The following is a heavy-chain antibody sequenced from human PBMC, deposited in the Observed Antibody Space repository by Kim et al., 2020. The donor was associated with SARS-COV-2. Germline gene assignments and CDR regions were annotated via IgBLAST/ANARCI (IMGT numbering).Heavy chain of an antibody. D-gene: IGHD5-12*01. CDR3: ARDRRVDNYYYGMDV. Sequence: GGSLRLSCAASGFTFSSYWMSWVRQAPGKGLEWVANIKQDGSEKYYVDSVKGRFTISRDNAKNSLYLQMNSLRAEDTAVYYCARDRRVDNYYYGMDVWGQGTTVTVSS. CDR2: IKQDGSEK. J-gene: IGHJ6*02. V-gene: IGHV3-7*01. CDR1: GFTFSSYW.